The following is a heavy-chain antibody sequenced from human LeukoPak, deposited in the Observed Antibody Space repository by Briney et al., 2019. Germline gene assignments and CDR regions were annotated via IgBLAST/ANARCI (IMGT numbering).Heavy chain of an antibody. V-gene: IGHV1-46*01. CDR2: IYPRDGST. CDR3: ARDQEGFDY. CDR1: GYTFTSNY. Sequence: ASVKVSCKASGYTFTSNYIHWVRQAPGQGLEWMGMIYPRDGSTSYAQKLQGRVTVTRDTSTSTVHMELSGLRSEDTAVYYCARDQEGFDYWGQGTLVTVSS. J-gene: IGHJ4*02.